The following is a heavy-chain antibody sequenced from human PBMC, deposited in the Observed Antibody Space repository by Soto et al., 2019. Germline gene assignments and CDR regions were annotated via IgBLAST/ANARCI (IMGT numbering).Heavy chain of an antibody. CDR2: ISAYNGNT. J-gene: IGHJ4*02. D-gene: IGHD2-2*01. CDR3: ARDMRGYCSSTSCSDPYNWNYGCDY. CDR1: GYTCTSYG. V-gene: IGHV1-18*04. Sequence: GAAVKVSCKACGYTCTSYGISWVRQAPGQGLEWMGWISAYNGNTNYAQKLQGRVTMTTDTSTSTAYMELRSLRSDDTAVYYCARDMRGYCSSTSCSDPYNWNYGCDYWGQGTLVTVSS.